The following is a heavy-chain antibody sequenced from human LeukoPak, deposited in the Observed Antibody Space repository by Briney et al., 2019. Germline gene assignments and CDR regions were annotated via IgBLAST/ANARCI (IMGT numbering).Heavy chain of an antibody. CDR3: ARQDISPGAAAGIGY. Sequence: GESLKISCKVSGYTFTTYWIGWVRQMPGKGLEWMGIIYPADSDTRYSPSFQGQVTISVDKSISTAYLQWSSLKASDTAIYYCARQDISPGAAAGIGYWGQGTLVTVSS. J-gene: IGHJ4*02. D-gene: IGHD6-13*01. V-gene: IGHV5-51*01. CDR1: GYTFTTYW. CDR2: IYPADSDT.